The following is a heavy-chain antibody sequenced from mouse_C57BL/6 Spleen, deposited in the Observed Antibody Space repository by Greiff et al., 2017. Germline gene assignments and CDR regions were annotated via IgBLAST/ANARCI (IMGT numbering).Heavy chain of an antibody. V-gene: IGHV1-12*01. D-gene: IGHD2-4*01. J-gene: IGHJ1*03. CDR1: GYTFTSYN. CDR2: FYPGNGDT. Sequence: QVQLQQSGADLVRPGASVKMSCKASGYTFTSYNMHWVKQTPRQGLEWTGAFYPGNGDTSYNQKFKGKATLTVDKSSSTAYMQLSRLTSEDSAVYFCARSGDYDPYWYFDVWGTGTTVTVSS. CDR3: ARSGDYDPYWYFDV.